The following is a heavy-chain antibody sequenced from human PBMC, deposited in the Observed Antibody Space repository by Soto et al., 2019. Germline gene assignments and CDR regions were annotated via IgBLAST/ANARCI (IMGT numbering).Heavy chain of an antibody. J-gene: IGHJ3*02. CDR3: ARLVRGGTSWYGNHAFDT. V-gene: IGHV4-59*08. Sequence: PSETLSLTCTVSGGSISSYYWSWIRQPPGKGLEWIGYIYYSGSTNYNPSLKSRVTISVDTSKNQFSLKLSSVTAADTAVYYCARLVRGGTSWYGNHAFDTWGQGTMVTASS. CDR2: IYYSGST. D-gene: IGHD6-13*01. CDR1: GGSISSYY.